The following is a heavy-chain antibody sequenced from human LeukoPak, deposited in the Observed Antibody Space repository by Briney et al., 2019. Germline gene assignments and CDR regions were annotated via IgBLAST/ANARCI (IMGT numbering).Heavy chain of an antibody. Sequence: ASVKVSCKASGYTFTGYYMHWVRQAPGQGLEWMGRINPNSGGTNCAQKFQGRVTMTRDTSISTATMELSRLRSDDTAVYYCARDPWGGDIVVPAAIHDPWGQGTLVTVSS. D-gene: IGHD2-2*01. V-gene: IGHV1-2*06. CDR3: ARDPWGGDIVVPAAIHDP. J-gene: IGHJ5*02. CDR2: INPNSGGT. CDR1: GYTFTGYY.